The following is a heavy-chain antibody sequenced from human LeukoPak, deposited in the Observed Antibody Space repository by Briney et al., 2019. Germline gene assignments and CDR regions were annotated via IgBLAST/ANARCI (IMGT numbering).Heavy chain of an antibody. V-gene: IGHV3-33*01. Sequence: GGSLRLSRAASGFTFSSYGMHWVRQAPGKGLEWVAAIWYDGSNTYYADSVKGRFTISRDNSKNTVYLQLNSLRAEDTAVYYCARDSHSSSWYSEFDYWGQGTLVTVSS. CDR1: GFTFSSYG. D-gene: IGHD6-13*01. J-gene: IGHJ4*02. CDR3: ARDSHSSSWYSEFDY. CDR2: IWYDGSNT.